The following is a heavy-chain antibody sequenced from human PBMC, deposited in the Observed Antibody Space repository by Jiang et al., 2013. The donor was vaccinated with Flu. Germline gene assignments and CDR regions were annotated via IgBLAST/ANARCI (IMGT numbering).Heavy chain of an antibody. D-gene: IGHD3-10*01. Sequence: GSGLVKPSETLSLTCTVSGGSISSYYWSWIRQPPGKGLEWIGYIYYSGSTNYNPSLKSRVTISVDTSKNQFSLKLSSVTAADTAVYYCARAYGEGFGELFLGAFDIWGQGTMVTVSS. CDR3: ARAYGEGFGELFLGAFDI. CDR2: IYYSGST. V-gene: IGHV4-59*01. CDR1: GGSISSYY. J-gene: IGHJ3*02.